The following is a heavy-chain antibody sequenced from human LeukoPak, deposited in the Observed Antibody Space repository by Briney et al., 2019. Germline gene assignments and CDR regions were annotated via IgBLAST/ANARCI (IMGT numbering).Heavy chain of an antibody. J-gene: IGHJ2*01. Sequence: GGSLRLSCAASGFTFSSSWMSWVRQAPGKGLVWVSRAKEDGRETNYADSVKGRFTLSRDNAKNTVYLQMNNLRAEDTAVYHCARAKPADFDLWGRGTLVTVSS. V-gene: IGHV3-74*01. CDR2: AKEDGRET. CDR3: ARAKPADFDL. CDR1: GFTFSSSW.